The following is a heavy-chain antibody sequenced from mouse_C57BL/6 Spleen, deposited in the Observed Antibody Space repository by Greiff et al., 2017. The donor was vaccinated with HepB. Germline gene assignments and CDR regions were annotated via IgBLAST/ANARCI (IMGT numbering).Heavy chain of an antibody. V-gene: IGHV1-19*01. CDR3: ARGGISNYWYFDV. CDR2: INPYNGGT. CDR1: GYTFTDYY. D-gene: IGHD2-5*01. J-gene: IGHJ1*03. Sequence: EVKLVESGPVLVKPGASVKMSCKASGYTFTDYYMNWVKQSHGKSLEWIGVINPYNGGTSYNQKFKGKATLTVDKSSSTAYMELNSLTSEDSAVYYCARGGISNYWYFDVWGTGTTVTVSS.